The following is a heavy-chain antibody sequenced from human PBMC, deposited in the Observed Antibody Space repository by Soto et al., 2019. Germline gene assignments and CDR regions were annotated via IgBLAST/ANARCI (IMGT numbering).Heavy chain of an antibody. D-gene: IGHD3-3*01. CDR1: GGSISSSSYY. V-gene: IGHV4-39*01. CDR3: ARQVSYYDFWSGYYTREYYYYMDV. J-gene: IGHJ6*03. CDR2: IYYSGST. Sequence: SETLSLTCTVSGGSISSSSYYWGWIRQPPGKGLEWIGSIYYSGSTYYNPSLKSRVTISVDTSKNQFSLELSSVTAADTAVYYCARQVSYYDFWSGYYTREYYYYMDVWGKGTTVTVSS.